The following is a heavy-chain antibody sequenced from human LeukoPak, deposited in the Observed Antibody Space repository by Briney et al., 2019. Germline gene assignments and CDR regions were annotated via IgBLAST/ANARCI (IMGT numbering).Heavy chain of an antibody. CDR1: AFTFDDYG. Sequence: GGSLRLSCAASAFTFDDYGMSWVRQAPGKGLEWVSGINWNGGSTGYADSVKGRFTISRDNAKNSPYLQMNSLRAEDTAVYYCARDLIKRLLWFGEFYGYMDVWGKGTTVTISS. V-gene: IGHV3-20*04. J-gene: IGHJ6*03. D-gene: IGHD3-10*01. CDR3: ARDLIKRLLWFGEFYGYMDV. CDR2: INWNGGST.